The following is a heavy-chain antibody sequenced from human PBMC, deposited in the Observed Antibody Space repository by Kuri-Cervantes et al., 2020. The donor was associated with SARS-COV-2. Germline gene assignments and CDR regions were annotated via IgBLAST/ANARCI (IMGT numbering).Heavy chain of an antibody. J-gene: IGHJ3*02. V-gene: IGHV4-30-4*01. D-gene: IGHD6-13*01. CDR1: GGSISSGDYY. CDR3: ARTKYNNSWYEYAFDI. CDR2: IYYSGST. Sequence: LRLSCTVSGGSISSGDYYWSWIRQPPGKGLEWIGYIYYSGSTYYNPSLKSRVTISVDTSKNQFSLQLTSVTAADTAVYYCARTKYNNSWYEYAFDIWGQGTRVTGSS.